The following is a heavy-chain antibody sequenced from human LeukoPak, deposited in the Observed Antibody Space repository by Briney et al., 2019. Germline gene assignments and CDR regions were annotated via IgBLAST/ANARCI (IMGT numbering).Heavy chain of an antibody. CDR1: GGSISSYY. D-gene: IGHD1-26*01. J-gene: IGHJ4*02. Sequence: SETLSLTCIVSGGSISSYYWSWIRQPPGKGLEWIGYISYSGSTDYNPSLKSRVTISVDTSKNQFSLKLSSVTAADTAVYYCARARSGSYSDFDYWGQGTLVTVSS. V-gene: IGHV4-59*01. CDR3: ARARSGSYSDFDY. CDR2: ISYSGST.